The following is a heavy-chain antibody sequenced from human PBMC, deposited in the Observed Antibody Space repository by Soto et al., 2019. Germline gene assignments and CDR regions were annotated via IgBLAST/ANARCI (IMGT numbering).Heavy chain of an antibody. V-gene: IGHV1-2*02. CDR2: INPKTAAT. D-gene: IGHD1-26*01. J-gene: IGHJ6*02. CDR1: GYTFSDYF. Sequence: AAVKVSCKASGYTFSDYFIQWLRQAPGQGLEWVAWINPKTAATNYAKKFQDRVTVTSDTSISTAYLELTRLRPDDTALYYCARIKWGLDYYSGMDVWGQGTAVTVSS. CDR3: ARIKWGLDYYSGMDV.